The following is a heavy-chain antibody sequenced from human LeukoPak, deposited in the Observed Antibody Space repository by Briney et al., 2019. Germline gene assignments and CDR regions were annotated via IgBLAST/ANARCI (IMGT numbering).Heavy chain of an antibody. CDR3: TRVIVAVPGYFDYFDF. D-gene: IGHD6-19*01. J-gene: IGHJ4*02. V-gene: IGHV3-7*01. Sequence: GGSLRLSCTASGFSFSNHYMRWIRQAPGKGLEWVANINEDGSNKWHLGSVKGRFTVSRDNARNSLYLQMNSLRVKDTAVYYCTRVIVAVPGYFDYFDFWGQGVLVTVSS. CDR1: GFSFSNHY. CDR2: INEDGSNK.